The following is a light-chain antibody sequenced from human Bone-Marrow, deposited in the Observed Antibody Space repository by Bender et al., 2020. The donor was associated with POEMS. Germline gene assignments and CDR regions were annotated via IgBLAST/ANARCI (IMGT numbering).Light chain of an antibody. Sequence: QSVLTQPPSASGTPGQRVTISCSGGSSNIGAHAVNWYQHLPGTAPKLLIYSSHRRPSEVPDRFSGSRSGTSASLAISGLQSEDEADYYCAVWDDSLHGWVFGGGTNLPVL. J-gene: IGLJ3*02. CDR1: SSNIGAHA. CDR3: AVWDDSLHGWV. V-gene: IGLV1-44*01. CDR2: SSH.